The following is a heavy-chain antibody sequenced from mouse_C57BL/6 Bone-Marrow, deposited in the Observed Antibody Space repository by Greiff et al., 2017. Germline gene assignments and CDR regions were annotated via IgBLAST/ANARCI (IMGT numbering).Heavy chain of an antibody. J-gene: IGHJ4*01. Sequence: DVKLVESGGGLVKPGGSLKLSCAASGFTFSSYAMAWVRQTPEKRLEWVATISDGGSYTYYPDNVKGRFTISRDNAKNNLYLQMSNLKSEDTAMYYCARDHSNYYAMDYWGQGTSVTVSS. CDR2: ISDGGSYT. V-gene: IGHV5-4*01. D-gene: IGHD2-5*01. CDR1: GFTFSSYA. CDR3: ARDHSNYYAMDY.